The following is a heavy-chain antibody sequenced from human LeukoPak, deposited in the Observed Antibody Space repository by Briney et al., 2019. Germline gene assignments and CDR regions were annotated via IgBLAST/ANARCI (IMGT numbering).Heavy chain of an antibody. J-gene: IGHJ4*02. Sequence: PGGSLRLSCAASGFTFSSYWMNWVRQAPGNGLEWVANINQDGSSEYYVDYVKGRFTISRDNAKNSLYLQMNSLRAEDTAVYYCARDTSRNDLDYWGQGTLVTVSS. V-gene: IGHV3-7*04. CDR1: GFTFSSYW. CDR2: INQDGSSE. D-gene: IGHD1-1*01. CDR3: ARDTSRNDLDY.